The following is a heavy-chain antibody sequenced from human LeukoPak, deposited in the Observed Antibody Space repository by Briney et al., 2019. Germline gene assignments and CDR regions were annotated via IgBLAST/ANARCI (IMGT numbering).Heavy chain of an antibody. Sequence: PSETLSLTCTVSGGSISSYYWGWIRQPPGKGLEWIGYIYYSGSTNYNPSLKSRVTISVDTSKNQFSLKLRSVTAADTAVYYCASGSWYQYYLQHWGQGTLVTVSS. CDR1: GGSISSYY. J-gene: IGHJ1*01. CDR3: ASGSWYQYYLQH. V-gene: IGHV4-59*01. D-gene: IGHD6-13*01. CDR2: IYYSGST.